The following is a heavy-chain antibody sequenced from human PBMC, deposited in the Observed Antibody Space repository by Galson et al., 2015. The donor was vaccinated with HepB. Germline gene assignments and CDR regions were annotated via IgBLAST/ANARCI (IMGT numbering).Heavy chain of an antibody. V-gene: IGHV2-5*02. Sequence: PALVKPTQTLTLTCTFSGFSLTTSGVGVGWIRQPPGKALEWLALIYWDDDKRYSPSLKRRLTITKDTSKNQVVLTMTNMDPVDTATYYCTRTNYYDTSGYFYTAGRDVFDIWGQGTKVTVSS. CDR1: GFSLTTSGVG. D-gene: IGHD3-22*01. CDR2: IYWDDDK. J-gene: IGHJ3*02. CDR3: TRTNYYDTSGYFYTAGRDVFDI.